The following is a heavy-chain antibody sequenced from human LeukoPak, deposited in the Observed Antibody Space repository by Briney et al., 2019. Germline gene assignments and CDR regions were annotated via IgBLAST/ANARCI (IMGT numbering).Heavy chain of an antibody. J-gene: IGHJ4*02. CDR2: ISGSGGST. Sequence: PGGSLRLSCAASGFTFSTYSMNWVRQAPGKGLEWVSVISGSGGSTYYADSVKGRFTISRDNSKNTLYLQMNSLRAEDTAVYYCAKLLSSTYVKSPSDYWGQGTLVTVSS. D-gene: IGHD2-2*01. V-gene: IGHV3-23*01. CDR3: AKLLSSTYVKSPSDY. CDR1: GFTFSTYS.